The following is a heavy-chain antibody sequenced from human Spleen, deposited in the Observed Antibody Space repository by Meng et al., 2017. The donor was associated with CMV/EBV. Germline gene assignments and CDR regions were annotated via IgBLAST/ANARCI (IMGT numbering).Heavy chain of an antibody. V-gene: IGHV3-11*01. CDR1: DYY. Sequence: DYYMSWIRQAPGKGLEWISYISSGGDIIYYADSVKGRFTISRDDGKKSLYLQMNSLRAEDTAVYYCAGREYYYDSVGYYSTEYFQSWGQGTLVTVSS. CDR2: ISSGGDII. CDR3: AGREYYYDSVGYYSTEYFQS. J-gene: IGHJ1*01. D-gene: IGHD3-22*01.